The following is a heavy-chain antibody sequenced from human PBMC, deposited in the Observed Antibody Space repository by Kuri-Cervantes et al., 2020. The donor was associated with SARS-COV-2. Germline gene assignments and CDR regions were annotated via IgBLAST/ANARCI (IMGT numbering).Heavy chain of an antibody. D-gene: IGHD4-23*01. J-gene: IGHJ6*04. CDR1: GGSLSDSY. V-gene: IGHV4-34*01. Sequence: SQTLSLTCAIYGGSLSDSYWSWIRQSPGKRLEWIGEVNHIGGANYNPSLRSRVTISVDPSKAQFSLKLSSVTAADTAVYYCARPGGFLDVWGKGTTVTVSS. CDR2: VNHIGGA. CDR3: ARPGGFLDV.